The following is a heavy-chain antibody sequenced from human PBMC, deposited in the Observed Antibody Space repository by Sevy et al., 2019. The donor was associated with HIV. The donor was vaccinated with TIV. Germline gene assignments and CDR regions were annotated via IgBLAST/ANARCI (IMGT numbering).Heavy chain of an antibody. CDR2: TRNKANGYTT. J-gene: IGHJ4*02. CDR3: ATHAGIAAAGRVFDY. D-gene: IGHD6-13*01. Sequence: GGSLRLSCVASGFTFSDHYMEWVRQAPGKGLEWVGRTRNKANGYTTEYAASVKGRFTISSNVSKNSLYVQMNSLKTEDTGVYYCATHAGIAAAGRVFDYWGQGTLVTVSS. V-gene: IGHV3-72*01. CDR1: GFTFSDHY.